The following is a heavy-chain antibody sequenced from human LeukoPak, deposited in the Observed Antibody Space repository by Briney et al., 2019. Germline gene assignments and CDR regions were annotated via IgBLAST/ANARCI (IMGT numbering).Heavy chain of an antibody. Sequence: GGSLRLSCAASGFTFSTFWMSWVRQAPGKGLELVANIKQDGSENYCVDSVKGRFTISRDNAKNSLYLQMNSLRAEDTAVYYCARGHYYFDYWGQGTLVTVSS. CDR3: ARGHYYFDY. V-gene: IGHV3-7*03. CDR1: GFTFSTFW. CDR2: IKQDGSEN. J-gene: IGHJ4*02.